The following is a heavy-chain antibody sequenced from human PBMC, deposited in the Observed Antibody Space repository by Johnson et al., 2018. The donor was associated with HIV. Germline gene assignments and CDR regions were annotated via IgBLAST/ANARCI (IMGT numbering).Heavy chain of an antibody. CDR1: GFTITTYG. J-gene: IGHJ3*02. V-gene: IGHV3-33*06. CDR3: AKSVRASSSGAFDI. CDR2: IWYDGSNQ. D-gene: IGHD2/OR15-2a*01. Sequence: QVQLVESGGGVVQPGRSLRLSCVASGFTITTYGMHWVRQAPGKGLEWVAVIWYDGSNQYYVDSVKGRFTISRDNSKNTLFLQMNSLRAEDTAVYHCAKSVRASSSGAFDIWGQGTMVTVAS.